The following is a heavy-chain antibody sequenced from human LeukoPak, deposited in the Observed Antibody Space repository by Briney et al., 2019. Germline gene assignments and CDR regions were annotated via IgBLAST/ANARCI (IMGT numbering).Heavy chain of an antibody. Sequence: KPSETLSLTCTVSGGSINNNNYYWGWIRQPPGKGLEWIGTMHYGGSIYYNPSLKSQVTISVDTSKNQFSLKLSSVTAADTAVYYCARAPAATNWFDPWGQGTLVTVSS. CDR3: ARAPAATNWFDP. V-gene: IGHV4-39*07. CDR1: GGSINNNNYY. J-gene: IGHJ5*02. CDR2: MHYGGSI. D-gene: IGHD2-15*01.